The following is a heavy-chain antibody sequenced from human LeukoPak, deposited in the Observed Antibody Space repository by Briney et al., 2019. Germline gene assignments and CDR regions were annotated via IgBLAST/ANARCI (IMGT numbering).Heavy chain of an antibody. CDR3: ARGNATTVNKNRRVYYFDY. J-gene: IGHJ4*02. Sequence: SETLPLTCAVYGGSFSGYYWSWIRQPPGKGLERLGEINHSGSTNYNPSLKRRVTISVDTSKNQFSLKLSSVTAADTAVYYCARGNATTVNKNRRVYYFDYCGQGTLVTVSS. D-gene: IGHD4-17*01. CDR2: INHSGST. CDR1: GGSFSGYY. V-gene: IGHV4-34*01.